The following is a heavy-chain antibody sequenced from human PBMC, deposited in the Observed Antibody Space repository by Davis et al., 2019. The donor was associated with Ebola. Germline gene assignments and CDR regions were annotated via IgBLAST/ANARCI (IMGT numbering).Heavy chain of an antibody. CDR1: GGSVSSGSYY. CDR3: ARVRDERFLEWLYIDY. V-gene: IGHV4-31*03. J-gene: IGHJ4*02. D-gene: IGHD3-3*01. Sequence: MPSETLSLTCTVSGGSVSSGSYYWSWIRQHPGKGLEWIGYIYYSGSTYYNPSLKSRVTISVDTSKNQFSLKLSSVTAADTAVYYCARVRDERFLEWLYIDYWGQGTLVTVSS. CDR2: IYYSGST.